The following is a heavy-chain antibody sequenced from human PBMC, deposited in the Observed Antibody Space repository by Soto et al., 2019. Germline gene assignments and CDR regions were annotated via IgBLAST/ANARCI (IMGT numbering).Heavy chain of an antibody. J-gene: IGHJ4*01. CDR1: GFSLTANGVG. Sequence: QITLKESGPTLVKPTQTLTLTCTFSGFSLTANGVGVGWIRQPPGEATEWLALIYWNDDEGYNSALKSRLTITKDTSNNQVVITMTNMDPADTATYSCAYRRWTPKRGYFDSWGPGLRVNVSS. V-gene: IGHV2-5*01. D-gene: IGHD3-16*01. CDR3: AYRRWTPKRGYFDS. CDR2: IYWNDDE.